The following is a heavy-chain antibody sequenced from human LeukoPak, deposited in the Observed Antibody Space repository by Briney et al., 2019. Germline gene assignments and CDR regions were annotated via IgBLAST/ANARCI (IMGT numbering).Heavy chain of an antibody. D-gene: IGHD5-24*01. Sequence: PGGSLRLSCAASGFTFSDYYMSWIRQAPDKGLEWVSYISSRGKTVHYADSVKGRFTTSRDNAEMSLYLQMDSLRAEDTAIYFCARGRDGYKYWGPGTRVTVS. CDR2: ISSRGKTV. CDR1: GFTFSDYY. J-gene: IGHJ4*02. CDR3: ARGRDGYKY. V-gene: IGHV3-11*01.